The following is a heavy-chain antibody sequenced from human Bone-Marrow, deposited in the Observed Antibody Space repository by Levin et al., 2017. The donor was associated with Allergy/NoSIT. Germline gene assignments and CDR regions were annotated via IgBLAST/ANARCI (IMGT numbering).Heavy chain of an antibody. Sequence: GGSLRLSCIVSGFTFSDYSIYWVRQAPGKGLEWISSISSDSSDLYYADSVKGRFTISRDNAKNSLNLQVSSLRAEDRAVYHCVRGIIGDVRVAHKEAFDVWGQGTMVTVSS. J-gene: IGHJ3*01. CDR1: GFTFSDYS. V-gene: IGHV3-21*01. CDR2: ISSDSSDL. CDR3: VRGIIGDVRVAHKEAFDV. D-gene: IGHD2/OR15-2a*01.